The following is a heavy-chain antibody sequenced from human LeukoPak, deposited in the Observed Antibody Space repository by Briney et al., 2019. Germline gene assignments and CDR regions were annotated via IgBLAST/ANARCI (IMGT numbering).Heavy chain of an antibody. J-gene: IGHJ4*02. V-gene: IGHV3-9*01. D-gene: IGHD6-13*01. CDR2: ISWNSGSI. Sequence: GGSLRLSCAASGFTFDDYAMHWVRQAPGKGLEWVSGISWNSGSIGYADSVKGRFTISRDNAKNSLYLQMNSLRAEDTALYYCAKDMSPYSSSWSATDYWGQGTLVTVSS. CDR3: AKDMSPYSSSWSATDY. CDR1: GFTFDDYA.